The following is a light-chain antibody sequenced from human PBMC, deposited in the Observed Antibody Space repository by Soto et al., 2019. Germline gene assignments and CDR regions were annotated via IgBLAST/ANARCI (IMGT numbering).Light chain of an antibody. J-gene: IGKJ1*01. CDR1: QSVLYSSNNKNY. CDR3: QQSYSSRWT. V-gene: IGKV4-1*01. Sequence: DIVMTQSPDSLAVSLGERATINCKSSQSVLYSSNNKNYLAWYQQKPGKAPKLLIYAASSLQGGVPSRFSGSGSGTDFTLTITSLQPEDFATYYCQQSYSSRWTFGQGTKVDIK. CDR2: AAS.